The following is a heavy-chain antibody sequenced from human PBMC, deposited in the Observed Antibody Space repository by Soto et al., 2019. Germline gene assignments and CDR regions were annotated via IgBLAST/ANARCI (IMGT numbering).Heavy chain of an antibody. CDR1: GFTFTSSA. J-gene: IGHJ6*02. V-gene: IGHV1-58*01. CDR3: AADGYYYGSGSYYNPYGMDV. Sequence: ASVKVSCKASGFTFTSSAVQWVRQARGQRLEWIGWIVVGSGNTNYAQKFQERVTITRDMSTSTAYMELSSLRSEDTAVYYCAADGYYYGSGSYYNPYGMDVWGQGNTVTVSS. D-gene: IGHD3-10*01. CDR2: IVVGSGNT.